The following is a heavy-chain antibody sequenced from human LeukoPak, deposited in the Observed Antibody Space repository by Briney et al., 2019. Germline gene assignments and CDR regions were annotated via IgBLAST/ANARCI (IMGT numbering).Heavy chain of an antibody. Sequence: SETLSLTCTVSGGSISSYYWSWIRQPPGKGLEWIGYIYYSGSTYYNPSLKSRVTISVDTSKNQFSLKLSSVTAADTAVYYCASYIAALHYFDYWGQGTLVTVSS. CDR3: ASYIAALHYFDY. J-gene: IGHJ4*02. D-gene: IGHD6-6*01. CDR1: GGSISSYY. CDR2: IYYSGST. V-gene: IGHV4-59*12.